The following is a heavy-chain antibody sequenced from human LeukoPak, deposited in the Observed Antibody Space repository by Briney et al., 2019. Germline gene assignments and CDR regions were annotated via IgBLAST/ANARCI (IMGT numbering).Heavy chain of an antibody. V-gene: IGHV1-2*02. CDR3: ARGGSLVASDY. CDR1: GYTFTGYY. D-gene: IGHD5-12*01. CDR2: INPNSGGT. J-gene: IGHJ4*02. Sequence: ASVKVSCKASGYTFTGYYMHWVRQAPGQGLEWMGWINPNSGGTNSAQKFQGRVTMTRDTSITTAYMELSRLRSDDTAVYYCARGGSLVASDYWGQGTLVTVSS.